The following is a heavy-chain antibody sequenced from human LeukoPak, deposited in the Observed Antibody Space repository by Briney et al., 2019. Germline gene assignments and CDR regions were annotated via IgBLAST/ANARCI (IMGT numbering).Heavy chain of an antibody. CDR2: VSAYKGYT. D-gene: IGHD6-19*01. V-gene: IGHV1-18*01. CDR3: AREAVSFVAVANDGYFDF. Sequence: ASVRVSCKTSGYVFNSFGITWLRQAPGQGLEWMGWVSAYKGYTSHAQKFQDRVIMTTDTSTTTAYMELRNLKSDDTAVYYCAREAVSFVAVANDGYFDFWGQGSLVIVSS. CDR1: GYVFNSFG. J-gene: IGHJ4*02.